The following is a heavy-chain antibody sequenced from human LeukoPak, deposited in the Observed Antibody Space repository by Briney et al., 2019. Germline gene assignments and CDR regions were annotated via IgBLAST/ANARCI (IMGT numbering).Heavy chain of an antibody. V-gene: IGHV4-59*01. CDR3: ARAGSSYGTGYYFDY. D-gene: IGHD5-18*01. CDR2: IYYTGAT. Sequence: SETLSLTCTVAGGSISSYYWSWIRLPPGKGLEWIGYIYYTGATYYNPSLKSRVTISLDTSKNQFSLKLSSVTAADAAVYYCARAGSSYGTGYYFDYWGQGALVTVSS. J-gene: IGHJ4*02. CDR1: GGSISSYY.